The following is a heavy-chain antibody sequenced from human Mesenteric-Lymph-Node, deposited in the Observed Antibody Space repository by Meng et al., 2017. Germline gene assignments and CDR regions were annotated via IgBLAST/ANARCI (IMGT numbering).Heavy chain of an antibody. J-gene: IGHJ4*02. Sequence: ASVKVSCKASGYTFTSYYMHWVRQAPGQGLEWMGIINPSGGSTSYAQKFQGRVTMTRDTSTSTVYMELSSLRSEDTAVYYCARRAPYYDILTGYYGYYFDYWGQGTLVTVSS. CDR2: INPSGGST. CDR3: ARRAPYYDILTGYYGYYFDY. D-gene: IGHD3-9*01. V-gene: IGHV1-46*01. CDR1: GYTFTSYY.